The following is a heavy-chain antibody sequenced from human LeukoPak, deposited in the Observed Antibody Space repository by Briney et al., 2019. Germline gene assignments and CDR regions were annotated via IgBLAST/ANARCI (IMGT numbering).Heavy chain of an antibody. Sequence: SETLSLTCTVSGGSISSYYWSWIRQPPGKGLEWIGYIYYSGGTNYNPSLKSRVTISVDTSKNQFSLKLSSVTAADTAVYYCAREGARLPFDYWGQGTLVTVSS. CDR2: IYYSGGT. CDR1: GGSISSYY. J-gene: IGHJ4*02. CDR3: AREGARLPFDY. D-gene: IGHD6-6*01. V-gene: IGHV4-59*01.